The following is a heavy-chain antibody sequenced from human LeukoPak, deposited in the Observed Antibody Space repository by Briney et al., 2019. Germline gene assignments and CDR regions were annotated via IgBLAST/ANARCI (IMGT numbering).Heavy chain of an antibody. CDR2: INHSGST. J-gene: IGHJ4*02. D-gene: IGHD1-1*01. CDR3: ATGPRSGYPRGFDY. CDR1: GGSFSGYY. V-gene: IGHV4-34*01. Sequence: KPSEPLALTWAVYGGSFSGYYWSWIRQPPGKGLGWIWEINHSGSTNYNPSLKRRVTISVDTSNNQSSLQLSSVPSADTAVYYCATGPRSGYPRGFDYWGQGTLVTVSS.